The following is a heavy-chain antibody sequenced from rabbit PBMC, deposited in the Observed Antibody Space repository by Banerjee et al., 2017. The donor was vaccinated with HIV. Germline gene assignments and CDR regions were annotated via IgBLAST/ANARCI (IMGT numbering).Heavy chain of an antibody. CDR3: ARGVTYGWYAARGYDYYFNC. J-gene: IGHJ4*01. Sequence: QQQLEESGGGLVKPGGTLTLTCKASGFTLNNFYMCWVRQAPGKGLEWIGYIVTGSSITTYYASWVNGRFSISKITSLNTADLKMTSLTAADTATYFCARGVTYGWYAARGYDYYFNCWGQGTLVTVS. V-gene: IGHV1S43*01. CDR1: GFTLNNFY. D-gene: IGHD8-1*01. CDR2: IVTGSSITT.